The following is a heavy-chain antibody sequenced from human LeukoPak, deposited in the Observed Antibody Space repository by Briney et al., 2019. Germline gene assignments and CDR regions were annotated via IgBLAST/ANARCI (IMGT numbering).Heavy chain of an antibody. CDR2: TYYRSKWDN. J-gene: IGHJ3*02. D-gene: IGHD2-21*01. CDR1: GGSVSSNSAA. V-gene: IGHV6-1*01. Sequence: SQTLSLTCAISGGSVSSNSAAWNWIRQSPSRGLEWLGRTYYRSKWDNDYAVSVKSRITINPDTSKNQFSLQLNSVTPEDTAVYYCARKGAYFDAFDIWGQGTMVTVSS. CDR3: ARKGAYFDAFDI.